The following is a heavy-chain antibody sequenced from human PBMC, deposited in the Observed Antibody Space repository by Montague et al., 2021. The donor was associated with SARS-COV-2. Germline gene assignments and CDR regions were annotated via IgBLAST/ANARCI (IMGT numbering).Heavy chain of an antibody. CDR1: GDRVSSTSGS. CDR3: AYHSGSYVWFDP. Sequence: CAISGDRVSSTSGSWNWIRQSPSRGLEWLGRTYHRSKWYNDYATSVKSRIIINPDTSKNQFSLQLNSVTPEDTAVYYCAYHSGSYVWFDPWGQGTLVTVSS. CDR2: TYHRSKWYN. V-gene: IGHV6-1*01. D-gene: IGHD1-26*01. J-gene: IGHJ5*02.